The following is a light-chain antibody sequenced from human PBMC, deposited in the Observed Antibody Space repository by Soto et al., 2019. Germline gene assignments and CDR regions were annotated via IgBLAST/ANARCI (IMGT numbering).Light chain of an antibody. CDR3: SSYTRSTTLL. Sequence: QSVLTQPASVSGSPGQSITISCAGTSSDVADYQYVSWYQQHPGKAPKLMIYEVSNRPSGVSSRFSGSKSGNTASLTISGLQAEEEAHYYCSSYTRSTTLLFGGGTQMTVL. CDR2: EVS. J-gene: IGLJ2*01. V-gene: IGLV2-14*01. CDR1: SSDVADYQY.